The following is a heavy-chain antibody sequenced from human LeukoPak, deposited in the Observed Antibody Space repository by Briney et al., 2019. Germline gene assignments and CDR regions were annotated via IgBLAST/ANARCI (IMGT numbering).Heavy chain of an antibody. Sequence: ASVKVSCKASGYTFTGYYMHWVRQAPGQGLEWMGRINPNSGGTNYAQKFQGRVTMTRDTSISTAYMELSSLRSEDTAVYYCARDLGDGYNYAYDYWGQGTLVTVSS. CDR1: GYTFTGYY. CDR3: ARDLGDGYNYAYDY. CDR2: INPNSGGT. D-gene: IGHD5-24*01. V-gene: IGHV1-2*06. J-gene: IGHJ4*02.